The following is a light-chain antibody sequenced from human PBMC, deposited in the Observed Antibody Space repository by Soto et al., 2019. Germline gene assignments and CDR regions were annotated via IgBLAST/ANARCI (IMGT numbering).Light chain of an antibody. CDR3: QQYIRRTLS. CDR2: DAS. Sequence: AVSLPRGQGFTLSCMAAQDVTNSVAWYQQKSGQAPRLLIYDASARASGVSARFSGSGSGTDFTLTISGLQAEDFAVYLCQQYIRRTLSFRQRILLEI. J-gene: IGKJ5*01. V-gene: IGKV3-15*01. CDR1: QDVTNS.